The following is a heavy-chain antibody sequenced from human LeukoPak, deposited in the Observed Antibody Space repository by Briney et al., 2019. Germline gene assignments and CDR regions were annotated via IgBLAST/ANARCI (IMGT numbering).Heavy chain of an antibody. CDR3: ARNASTGYFDY. D-gene: IGHD3-16*01. CDR1: GNSVSNTYY. V-gene: IGHV4-38-2*01. CDR2: IYNTGST. Sequence: SETLSLTCGVSGNSVSNTYYWGWIRQPPGKGLEWIGSIYNTGSTYYNPSLKSRVTISADTSKNQFSLKLSSVTAADTAVYYCARNASTGYFDYWGQGTLVTVSS. J-gene: IGHJ4*02.